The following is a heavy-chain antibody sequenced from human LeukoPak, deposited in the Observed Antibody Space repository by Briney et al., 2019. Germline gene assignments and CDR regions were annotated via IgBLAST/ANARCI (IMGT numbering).Heavy chain of an antibody. V-gene: IGHV1-18*01. CDR2: ISAYNGNT. CDR1: GYTFTTYG. D-gene: IGHD3-9*01. J-gene: IGHJ3*01. CDR3: ARVLLGMSALDL. Sequence: ASVKVSCKTSGYTFTTYGISWVRQAPGQGLEWMGWISAYNGNTNYAQKFQGRVTMTTDTSTNTAYMELNSLRADDTAVYSCARVLLGMSALDLWGQGTMVSVSS.